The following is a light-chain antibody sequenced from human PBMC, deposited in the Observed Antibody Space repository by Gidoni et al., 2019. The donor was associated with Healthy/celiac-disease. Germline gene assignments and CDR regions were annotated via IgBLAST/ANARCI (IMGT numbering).Light chain of an antibody. CDR2: KAS. V-gene: IGKV1-5*03. Sequence: DIQMTQSPSTLSASVGDRVTITCRARQSISRWLAWYQQKPGKAPKLLIYKASSLESGFPSRFSGSGSGTEFTLTISSLQPDDFATYYCQQYNSYSVXQXTKLEIK. CDR1: QSISRW. CDR3: QQYNSYS. J-gene: IGKJ2*01.